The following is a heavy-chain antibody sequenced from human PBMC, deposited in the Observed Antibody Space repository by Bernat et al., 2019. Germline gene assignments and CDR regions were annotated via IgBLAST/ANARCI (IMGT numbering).Heavy chain of an antibody. CDR3: ARVFRNIVVVPAAMGFEL. D-gene: IGHD2-2*01. CDR1: GGTFSSYA. CDR2: IIPIFGTA. J-gene: IGHJ2*01. Sequence: QVQLVQSGAEVKKPGSSVKVSCKASGGTFSSYAISWVRQAPGQGLEWMGGIIPIFGTANYAQKFQGRVTITADESTSTAYMELSSLRSEDTAVYYCARVFRNIVVVPAAMGFELWGRGTLVTVSS. V-gene: IGHV1-69*01.